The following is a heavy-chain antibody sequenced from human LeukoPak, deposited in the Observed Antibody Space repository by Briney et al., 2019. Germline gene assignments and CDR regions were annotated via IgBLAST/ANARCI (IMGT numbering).Heavy chain of an antibody. Sequence: SENLSLTCVVYGGSFSGYYWTWIRQPPGKGLEWIGEINQSGSTNYHPSLKSLVTISVDTSKNQFSLKLSSVTVADTAVYYWAGGYCSSTSCYIGGGGYYYYGMDVWGQGTTVTVSS. V-gene: IGHV4-34*01. D-gene: IGHD2-2*02. CDR1: GGSFSGYY. J-gene: IGHJ6*02. CDR3: AGGYCSSTSCYIGGGGYYYYGMDV. CDR2: INQSGST.